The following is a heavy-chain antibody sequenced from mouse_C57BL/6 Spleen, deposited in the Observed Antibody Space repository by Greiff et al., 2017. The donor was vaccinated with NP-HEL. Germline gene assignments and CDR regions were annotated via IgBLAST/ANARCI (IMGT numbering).Heavy chain of an antibody. D-gene: IGHD1-2*01. CDR2: IHPNSGST. CDR3: ARDENGDWYFDV. J-gene: IGHJ1*03. CDR1: GYTFTSYW. V-gene: IGHV1-64*01. Sequence: VQLQQPGAELVKPGASVKLSCKASGYTFTSYWMHWVKQRPGQGLEWIGMIHPNSGSTNYNEKFKSKATLTVDKSSSTAYMQLSSLTSEDSAVYYCARDENGDWYFDVWGTGTTVTVSS.